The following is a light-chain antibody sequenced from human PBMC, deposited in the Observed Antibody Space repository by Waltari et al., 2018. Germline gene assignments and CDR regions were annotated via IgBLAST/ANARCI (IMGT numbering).Light chain of an antibody. CDR3: MILYNDAVV. CDR2: CRSDSTE. Sequence: QAVLTQPASLSASPGASVSLTCTFRSGIDVATFKIYCYPQRPGSPPRFLLKCRSDSTEQRGSGVPSRFSVSKDSSANAALLLISGLQSEDEADYYCMILYNDAVVFGGGTKLTVL. J-gene: IGLJ2*01. CDR1: SGIDVATFK. V-gene: IGLV5-45*01.